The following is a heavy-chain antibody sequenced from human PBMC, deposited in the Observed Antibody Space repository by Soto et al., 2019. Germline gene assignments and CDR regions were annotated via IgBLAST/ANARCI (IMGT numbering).Heavy chain of an antibody. D-gene: IGHD3-3*01. Sequence: QVQLQESGPGLVKPSQTLSLTCTVSGGSISSDGYYWSWIRQHPGRGLEWIGYIHYSGSTFYNSSLKSRLSISIDMSTNKFSLKLTSVTAADTAVYYCARLGGVLVYAIDVWDQGTTVTVSS. CDR2: IHYSGST. J-gene: IGHJ6*02. CDR3: ARLGGVLVYAIDV. CDR1: GGSISSDGYY. V-gene: IGHV4-31*03.